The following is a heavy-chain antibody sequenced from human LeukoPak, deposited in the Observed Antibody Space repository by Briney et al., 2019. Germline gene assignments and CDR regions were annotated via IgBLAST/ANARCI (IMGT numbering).Heavy chain of an antibody. J-gene: IGHJ3*02. CDR1: GFTLSLYS. Sequence: QPGGSLRLSCAASGFTLSLYSMNWVRQAPGKGLEWVSYISRGSNNIHYADSVKGRFTISRDKSKNTLYLQMNSLRPEDTAVYYCAKERASMGADAFDIWGQGTMVTVSS. CDR3: AKERASMGADAFDI. V-gene: IGHV3-48*01. D-gene: IGHD1-26*01. CDR2: ISRGSNNI.